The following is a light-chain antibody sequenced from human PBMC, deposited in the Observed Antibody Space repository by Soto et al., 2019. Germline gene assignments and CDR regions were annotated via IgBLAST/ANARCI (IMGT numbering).Light chain of an antibody. CDR2: AAS. Sequence: DIQMTQSPSSLSASVGDRVTITCRASQSISSYLNWYQQKPGKAPKLLIYAASCLQSGVPSRFSSSGSGTDFTLTIRSLQPEDFATYYWQQSYSTLWTFGQGTKVEIK. J-gene: IGKJ1*01. CDR1: QSISSY. CDR3: QQSYSTLWT. V-gene: IGKV1-39*01.